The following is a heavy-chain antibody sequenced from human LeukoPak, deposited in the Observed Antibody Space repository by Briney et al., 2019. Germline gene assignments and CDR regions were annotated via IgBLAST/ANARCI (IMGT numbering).Heavy chain of an antibody. Sequence: GGSLRLSCVASGFTFSSYAMSWVRQAPGKGLEWVSVISGSGGSTHYADSVKGRFTISRDNSKNTLYLQMNSLRAEETAVYYCASPSYDFWSGFYYWGQGTLVTVSS. CDR1: GFTFSSYA. V-gene: IGHV3-23*01. CDR2: ISGSGGST. CDR3: ASPSYDFWSGFYY. J-gene: IGHJ4*02. D-gene: IGHD3-3*01.